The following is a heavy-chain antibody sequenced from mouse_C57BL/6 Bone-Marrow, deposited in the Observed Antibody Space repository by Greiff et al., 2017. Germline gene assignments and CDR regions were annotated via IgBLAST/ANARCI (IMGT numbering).Heavy chain of an antibody. D-gene: IGHD2-12*01. Sequence: QVQLKASGAELVKPGASVTLSCKASGYTFTEYTIHWVKPRSGQGLEWNGWFYPGSGSIKYNETFKDKATLTADKSSSTVYMELSRLTAEDSAVYFCARHEEGRNDPRPHYYAMDYWGQGTSVTVYS. CDR3: ARHEEGRNDPRPHYYAMDY. CDR2: FYPGSGSI. CDR1: GYTFTEYT. V-gene: IGHV1-62-2*01. J-gene: IGHJ4*01.